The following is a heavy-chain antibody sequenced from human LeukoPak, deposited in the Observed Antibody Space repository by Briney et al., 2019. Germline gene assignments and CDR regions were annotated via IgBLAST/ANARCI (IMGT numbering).Heavy chain of an antibody. CDR1: GYTFTGYY. V-gene: IGHV1-2*02. D-gene: IGHD3-22*01. J-gene: IGHJ4*02. Sequence: ASVTVSCKASGYTFTGYYMHWVRQAPGQGLEWMGWINPNSGGTNYAQKFQGRVTMTRDTSISTAYMELSRLRSDDTAVYYCAREGYYYDSSGYYWYYFDYWGQGTLVTVSS. CDR2: INPNSGGT. CDR3: AREGYYYDSSGYYWYYFDY.